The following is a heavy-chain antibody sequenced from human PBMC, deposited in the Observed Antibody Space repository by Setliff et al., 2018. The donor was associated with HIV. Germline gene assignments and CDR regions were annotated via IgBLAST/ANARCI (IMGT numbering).Heavy chain of an antibody. CDR3: ARLTRITTAGH. D-gene: IGHD6-13*01. V-gene: IGHV4-4*07. J-gene: IGHJ4*02. CDR2: IYTSGST. CDR1: GGSISSYY. Sequence: SETLSLTCTVSGGSISSYYWSWIRQPAGKGLEWIGRIYTSGSTNYNPSLQSRVSISIDTSKNQFSLKLSSVTAADTAVYYCARLTRITTAGHWGQGTLVTVSS.